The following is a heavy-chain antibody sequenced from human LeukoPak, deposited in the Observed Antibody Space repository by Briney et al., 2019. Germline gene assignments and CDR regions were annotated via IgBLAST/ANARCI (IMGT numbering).Heavy chain of an antibody. D-gene: IGHD3-10*01. CDR1: GFGLSNFQ. V-gene: IGHV3-30-3*01. Sequence: HPGGSLRLSCVASGFGLSNFQMYWVRQAPGKGLEWVSIISLDGSTEFYADSVKGRFTISRDTASNTMHLEMNNLRIEDTAVYYCMRDYMGWFDPWGQGSLVTVSS. CDR3: MRDYMGWFDP. CDR2: ISLDGSTE. J-gene: IGHJ5*02.